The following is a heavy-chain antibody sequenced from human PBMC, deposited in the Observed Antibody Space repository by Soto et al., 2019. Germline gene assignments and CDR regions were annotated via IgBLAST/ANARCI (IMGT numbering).Heavy chain of an antibody. CDR2: IIPIFGTA. J-gene: IGHJ2*01. CDR3: ARVVTVVKSFHDWDLDL. Sequence: QVQLVQSGAEVKKPWSSVKVSCKASGGTFSSYAISWVRQAPGQGLEWMGGIIPIFGTANYAQKFQCRVTITADESTSTAYMELMSLRSEDTAVYYCARVVTVVKSFHDWDLDLWCRGTLVTGSS. CDR1: GGTFSSYA. V-gene: IGHV1-69*12. D-gene: IGHD2-15*01.